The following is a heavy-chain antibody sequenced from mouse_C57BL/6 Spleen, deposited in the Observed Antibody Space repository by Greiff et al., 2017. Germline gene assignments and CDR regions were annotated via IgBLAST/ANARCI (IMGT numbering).Heavy chain of an antibody. D-gene: IGHD1-1*01. Sequence: EVKVVESGGDLVKPGGSLKLSCAASGFTFSSYGMSWVRQTPDKRLEWVATISSGGSYTYYPDSVKGRFTISRDNAKNTLYLQMSSLKSEDTAMYYCARGDYGSSYTYYYAMDYWGQGTSVTVAS. CDR2: ISSGGSYT. CDR1: GFTFSSYG. CDR3: ARGDYGSSYTYYYAMDY. V-gene: IGHV5-6*01. J-gene: IGHJ4*01.